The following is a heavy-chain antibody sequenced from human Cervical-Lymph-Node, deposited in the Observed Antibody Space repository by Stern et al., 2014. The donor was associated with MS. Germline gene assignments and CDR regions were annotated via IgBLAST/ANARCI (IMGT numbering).Heavy chain of an antibody. CDR3: AGPRYNY. CDR2: IVPMSGTT. J-gene: IGHJ4*02. V-gene: IGHV1-69*06. Sequence: VQLVESGAEVKKPGSSVKVSCKASGGTFISYAITWVRQAPGQGLEWMGDIVPMSGTTNYAQIFQDKVRIPANKSTNTAYMELSNLTSEDTAIYFWAGPRYNYWGQGTLVLVSS. CDR1: GGTFISYA. D-gene: IGHD5-18*01.